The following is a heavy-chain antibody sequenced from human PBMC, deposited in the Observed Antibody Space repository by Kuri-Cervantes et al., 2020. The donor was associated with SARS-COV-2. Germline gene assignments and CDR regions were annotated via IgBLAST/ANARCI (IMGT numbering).Heavy chain of an antibody. J-gene: IGHJ4*02. Sequence: ASVKVSCKASGYNFNIPGIHWVRQAPGQGLERMGWISGYNGNTNYAQNFQGRVTMTTDTSTSTAYMELRSLRSDDTAVYYCVRDGTVSLFDYWGQGTLVTVSS. CDR1: GYNFNIPG. D-gene: IGHD1-1*01. CDR3: VRDGTVSLFDY. CDR2: ISGYNGNT. V-gene: IGHV1-18*04.